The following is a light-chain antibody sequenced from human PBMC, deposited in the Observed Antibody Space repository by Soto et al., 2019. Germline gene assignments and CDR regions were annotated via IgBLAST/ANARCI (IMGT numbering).Light chain of an antibody. CDR3: QQYNNWPYT. J-gene: IGKJ2*01. Sequence: EIVMTQSPATLSVSPGERATLSCRASQSVSSNLAGYQQKPGQAPRLLIYGASTRATGIPARFSGSGSGTEFTLTISSLQSEDFAVDYCQQYNNWPYTFGQGTKLEIK. V-gene: IGKV3-15*01. CDR2: GAS. CDR1: QSVSSN.